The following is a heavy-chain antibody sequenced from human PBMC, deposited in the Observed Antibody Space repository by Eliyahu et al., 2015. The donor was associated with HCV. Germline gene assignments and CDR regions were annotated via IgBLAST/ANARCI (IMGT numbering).Heavy chain of an antibody. D-gene: IGHD1-7*01. CDR1: GFTFXDXA. Sequence: EVQLVESGGGLVQPGRSXRLSCTASGFTFXDXAMSWFRQXXGKGXAWVGFIRSKAXGGTTEYAASVKGXFTISRDDSKRIAYLQMNSLKTEDTAVYYCTRDRPRVPGTIITGTTDYWGQGTLVTVSS. V-gene: IGHV3-49*03. CDR3: TRDRPRVPGTIITGTTDY. CDR2: IRSKAXGGTT. J-gene: IGHJ4*02.